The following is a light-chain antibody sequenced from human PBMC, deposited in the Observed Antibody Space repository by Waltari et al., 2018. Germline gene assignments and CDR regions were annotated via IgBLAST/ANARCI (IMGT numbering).Light chain of an antibody. CDR2: DAS. Sequence: DMQLTQSPSFLSASVGDRVTTTCRASQGITTYLAWYQQKTGKAPKLLIYDASTLQGGVPSRFSGSGSGTEFTLTISSLQPEDFATYYCQQLNNYPFTFGPGTKVHIK. V-gene: IGKV1-9*01. J-gene: IGKJ3*01. CDR1: QGITTY. CDR3: QQLNNYPFT.